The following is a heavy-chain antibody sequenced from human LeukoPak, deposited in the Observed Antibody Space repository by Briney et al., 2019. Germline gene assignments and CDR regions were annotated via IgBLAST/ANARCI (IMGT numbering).Heavy chain of an antibody. J-gene: IGHJ4*02. V-gene: IGHV1-8*01. CDR3: AVEYSSSSYFDY. CDR1: GYTFTSYD. Sequence: GASVKVSCKASGYTFTSYDIKWVRQATGQGLEWMGWMNPDSGNTGYAQKFQGRVTMTRNTSISTAYMELSSLRSEDTAVYYCAVEYSSSSYFDYWGQGTLVTVSS. CDR2: MNPDSGNT. D-gene: IGHD6-6*01.